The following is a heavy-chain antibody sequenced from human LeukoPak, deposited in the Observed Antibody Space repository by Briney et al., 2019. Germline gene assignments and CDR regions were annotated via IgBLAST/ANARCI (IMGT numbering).Heavy chain of an antibody. CDR3: AKDPYSYGSYFDY. CDR2: IWYDGRDK. CDR1: GFTFSGCG. V-gene: IGHV3-30*02. J-gene: IGHJ4*02. Sequence: GGSLRLSCAASGFTFSGCGKHWVRQAPGKRLEWVAFIWYDGRDKYYVDSVKGRFTISRDNSKNTLYLQMNSLRAEDTAMYYCAKDPYSYGSYFDYWGQGTLVTVSS. D-gene: IGHD5-18*01.